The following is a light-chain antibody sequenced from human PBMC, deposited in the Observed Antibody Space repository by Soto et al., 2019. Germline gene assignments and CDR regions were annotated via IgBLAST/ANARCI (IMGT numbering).Light chain of an antibody. CDR3: QQFNSYPQT. Sequence: AIQLTQSPSSLSASVGDRVTITCRASQGISSALAWYQQKPWKAPKLLIYDASSLESGVPSRFSGSGSGTDFTLNISSLQPEDFASYYCQQFNSYPQTFGQGTQVEIK. CDR2: DAS. J-gene: IGKJ1*01. CDR1: QGISSA. V-gene: IGKV1-13*02.